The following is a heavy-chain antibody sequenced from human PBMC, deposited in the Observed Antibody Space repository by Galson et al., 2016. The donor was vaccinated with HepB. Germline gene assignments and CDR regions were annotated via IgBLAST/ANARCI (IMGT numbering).Heavy chain of an antibody. D-gene: IGHD6-19*01. CDR3: IAASPPFRHSGGWSAWFDP. J-gene: IGHJ5*02. V-gene: IGHV3-23*01. Sequence: SLRLSCAASGFTFSNYDMSWVRQAPGEGLECVSSISGSGDRTYYPDFVKGRFTISRDNSKNTLYLQMNSLRGDDTAVYYCIAASPPFRHSGGWSAWFDPWGQGTLVTVSS. CDR2: ISGSGDRT. CDR1: GFTFSNYD.